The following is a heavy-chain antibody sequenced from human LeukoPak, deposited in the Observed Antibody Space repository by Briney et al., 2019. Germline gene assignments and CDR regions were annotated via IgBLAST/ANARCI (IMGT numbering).Heavy chain of an antibody. J-gene: IGHJ4*02. CDR3: ARGGDTSNWYPGYFDY. CDR2: INTDGSST. D-gene: IGHD6-13*01. Sequence: GGSLRLSCAAAGFTFSSYWMHWVRQAPGKGLVWVSRINTDGSSTIYADSVQGRFTISRDNGKNTVYLQMNSLRAEDTAVYYCARGGDTSNWYPGYFDYWGQGALVTVSS. CDR1: GFTFSSYW. V-gene: IGHV3-74*01.